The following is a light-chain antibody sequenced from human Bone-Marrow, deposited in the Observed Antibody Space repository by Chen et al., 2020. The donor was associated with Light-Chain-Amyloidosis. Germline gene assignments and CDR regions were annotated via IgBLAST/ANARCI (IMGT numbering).Light chain of an antibody. CDR3: QVWDRSSDRPV. V-gene: IGLV3-21*02. CDR1: NIGSTS. Sequence: SYVLTQPSSVSVAPGQTATIACGGNNIGSTSVHWSQQTPGQAPLLVVYDYSDRPSGIPERLSGSNSGNTATLTISRVEAGDEADYYCQVWDRSSDRPVFGGGTKLTVL. J-gene: IGLJ3*02. CDR2: DYS.